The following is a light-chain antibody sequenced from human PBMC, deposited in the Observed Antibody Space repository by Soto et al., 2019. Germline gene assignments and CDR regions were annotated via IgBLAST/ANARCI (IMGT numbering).Light chain of an antibody. CDR1: QGIRND. V-gene: IGKV1-17*01. J-gene: IGKJ5*01. CDR2: DAS. CDR3: QQYQTYAT. Sequence: DIQMTQSPSSLSASVGDRVTITCRASQGIRNDLGWYQQKPGKAPKARIYDASRLGSGVPSRFSGSGSGTEFTLTISSLQPDDFATYYCQQYQTYATFGQGTRLEIK.